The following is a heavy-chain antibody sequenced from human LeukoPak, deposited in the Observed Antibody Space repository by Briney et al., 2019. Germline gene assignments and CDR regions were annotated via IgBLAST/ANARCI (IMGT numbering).Heavy chain of an antibody. CDR3: ARAEYSSGWWDYYYYYMDV. Sequence: GGSLRLSCAASGFTFSSYWMSWIRQAPGKGLEWVSYISSSGSTIYYADSVKGRFTISRDNAKNSLYLQMNSLRAEDTAVYYCARAEYSSGWWDYYYYYMDVWGKGTTVTVSS. CDR1: GFTFSSYW. CDR2: ISSSGSTI. D-gene: IGHD6-19*01. V-gene: IGHV3-11*04. J-gene: IGHJ6*03.